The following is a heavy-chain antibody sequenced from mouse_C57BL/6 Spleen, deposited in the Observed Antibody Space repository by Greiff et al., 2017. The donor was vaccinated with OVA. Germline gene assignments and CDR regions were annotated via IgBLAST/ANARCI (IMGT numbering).Heavy chain of an antibody. J-gene: IGHJ2*01. CDR3: ARELRGNFDY. Sequence: EVKLVESGGGLVKPGGSLKLSCAASGFTFSSYAMSWVRQTPEKRLEWVATISDGGSYTYYPDNVKGRFTISRDNAKNNLYLQMSHLKSEDTAMYYCARELRGNFDYWGQGTTLTVSS. CDR2: ISDGGSYT. CDR1: GFTFSSYA. D-gene: IGHD1-1*01. V-gene: IGHV5-4*01.